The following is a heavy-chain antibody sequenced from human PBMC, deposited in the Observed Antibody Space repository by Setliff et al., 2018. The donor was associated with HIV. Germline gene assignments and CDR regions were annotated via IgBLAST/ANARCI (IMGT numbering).Heavy chain of an antibody. D-gene: IGHD6-19*01. J-gene: IGHJ4*02. CDR3: ALIRLGAVAGFDY. V-gene: IGHV1-3*01. CDR2: INAGNGNT. Sequence: ASVKVSCKASGYTFTSYAIHWVRLAPGQRLEWMGWINAGNGNTKYSQKFQGRVTFTGDTSASTAYMELSSLRSQDTAVYYCALIRLGAVAGFDYWGQGTLVTVSS. CDR1: GYTFTSYA.